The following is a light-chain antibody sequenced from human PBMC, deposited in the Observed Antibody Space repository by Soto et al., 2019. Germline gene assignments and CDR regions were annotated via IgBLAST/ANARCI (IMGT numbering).Light chain of an antibody. CDR3: QQYNNWPRT. CDR1: QSVSSD. V-gene: IGKV3-15*01. CDR2: GAS. Sequence: DIVFTQSPATLSVSPGERATLSCRASQSVSSDLAWYHQKPGQAPRLLIYGASTRATGIPARFSGSGSGTEFTLSINSLQSEDFAVYYCQQYNNWPRTFGQGTKVDIK. J-gene: IGKJ1*01.